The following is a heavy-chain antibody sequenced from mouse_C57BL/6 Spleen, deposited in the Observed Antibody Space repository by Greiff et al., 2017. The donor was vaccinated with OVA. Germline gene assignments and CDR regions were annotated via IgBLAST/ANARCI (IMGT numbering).Heavy chain of an antibody. J-gene: IGHJ2*01. D-gene: IGHD1-1*01. V-gene: IGHV1-26*01. CDR2: INPNNGGT. Sequence: EVQLQQSGPELVKPGASVKISCKASGYTFTDYYMNWVKQSHGKSLEWIGDINPNNGGTSYNQKFKGKATLTVDKSSSTAYMELRSLTSEDSVVYYCASYYYSSSYDYVDYWGQGTTLTVSA. CDR1: GYTFTDYY. CDR3: ASYYYSSSYDYVDY.